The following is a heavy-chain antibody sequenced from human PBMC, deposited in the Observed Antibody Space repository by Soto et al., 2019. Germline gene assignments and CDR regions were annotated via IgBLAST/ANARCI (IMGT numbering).Heavy chain of an antibody. CDR2: IKQDGSEK. J-gene: IGHJ4*02. CDR3: AREGGYCSSTSCYSYYFDY. Sequence: EVQLVESGGGLVQPGGSLRLSCAASGFTFSSYWMSWVRQAPGKGLEWVANIKQDGSEKYYVDSVKGRFTISRDNAKNSLYLQMNSLRAEDTAVYYCAREGGYCSSTSCYSYYFDYWGQGTLVTVSS. D-gene: IGHD2-2*01. CDR1: GFTFSSYW. V-gene: IGHV3-7*01.